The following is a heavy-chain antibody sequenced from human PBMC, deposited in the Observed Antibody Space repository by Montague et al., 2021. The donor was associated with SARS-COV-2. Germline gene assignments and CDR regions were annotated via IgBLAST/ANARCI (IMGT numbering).Heavy chain of an antibody. V-gene: IGHV4-4*02. D-gene: IGHD6-19*01. CDR1: GGSISSINW. Sequence: SETLSLTCVVSGGSISSINWWSWVRQPPGKGLEWIGEIYHSGSTNYNPPLKSRVIISVDKSKNQFSLKLCSVTAADTAVYYCARTGYSSGWHSFDYWGQGTLVTVSS. CDR3: ARTGYSSGWHSFDY. J-gene: IGHJ4*02. CDR2: IYHSGST.